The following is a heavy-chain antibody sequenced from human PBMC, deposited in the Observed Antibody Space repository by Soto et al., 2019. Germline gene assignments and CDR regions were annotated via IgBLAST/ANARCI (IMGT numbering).Heavy chain of an antibody. J-gene: IGHJ3*02. Sequence: LRLSFAASGFTFSSYAMSWVRQAPGKGLEWVSAISGSGGSTYYADSVKGRFTISRDNSKNTLYLQMNSLRAEDTAVYYCAKIRSGSYYARRAFDIWGQGTMVTVPS. D-gene: IGHD1-26*01. CDR2: ISGSGGST. CDR1: GFTFSSYA. CDR3: AKIRSGSYYARRAFDI. V-gene: IGHV3-23*01.